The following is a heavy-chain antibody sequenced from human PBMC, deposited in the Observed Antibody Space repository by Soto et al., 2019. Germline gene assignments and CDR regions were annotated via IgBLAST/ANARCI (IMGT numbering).Heavy chain of an antibody. V-gene: IGHV4-30-4*01. CDR2: IYYSGST. D-gene: IGHD6-6*01. Sequence: PSETLSLTCTVSGGSISSGDYYWSWIRQPPGKGLEWIGYIYYSGSTYYNPSLKSRVTISVDTSKNQFSLKLSSVTAADTAVYYCARVRIESSSSVSYYFDYWGQVTLVTVSS. CDR3: ARVRIESSSSVSYYFDY. CDR1: GGSISSGDYY. J-gene: IGHJ4*02.